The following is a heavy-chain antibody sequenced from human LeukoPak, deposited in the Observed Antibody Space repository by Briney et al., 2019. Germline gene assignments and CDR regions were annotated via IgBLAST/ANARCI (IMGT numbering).Heavy chain of an antibody. J-gene: IGHJ3*01. D-gene: IGHD4-23*01. V-gene: IGHV1-18*01. CDR3: ARADGTNSGTNAFDV. CDR1: GYKFNVYD. Sequence: GASVKVSCKTSGYKFNVYDILWVRQAPGHGLDYVGWISTYTGRANYAQKFQGRVSIIKDTSTSTAYLELTNLTSSDTGLYYCARADGTNSGTNAFDVWGLGTMVTVAS. CDR2: ISTYTGRA.